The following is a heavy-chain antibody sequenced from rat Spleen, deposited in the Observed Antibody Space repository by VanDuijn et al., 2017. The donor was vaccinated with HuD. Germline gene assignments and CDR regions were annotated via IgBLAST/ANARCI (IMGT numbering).Heavy chain of an antibody. J-gene: IGHJ2*01. V-gene: IGHV5-62*01. CDR2: IGSSSGT. CDR1: GFTFSSYG. CDR3: ARGGLFDY. Sequence: AVQLVESGGGLVQPGKSLRLSCSASGFTFSSYGMHWIRQAPGKGLDWVAYIGSSSGTVYADAVKERFTISRDNAKTTLYLQMDSLRSEDTATYYCARGGLFDYWGQGVMVTVSS.